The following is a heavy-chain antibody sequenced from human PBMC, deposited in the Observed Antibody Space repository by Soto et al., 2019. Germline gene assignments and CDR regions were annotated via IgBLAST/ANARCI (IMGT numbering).Heavy chain of an antibody. CDR3: AKDLAVHNYYYYGMDV. CDR1: GFTFSSYG. CDR2: ISYDGSNK. D-gene: IGHD1-1*01. Sequence: QVQLVESGGGVVQPGRSLRLSCAASGFTFSSYGMHWVRQAPCKGLEWVAVISYDGSNKYYADSVKGRFTISRDNSKNTLYLQMNSLRAEDTAVYYCAKDLAVHNYYYYGMDVWGQGTTVTVSS. V-gene: IGHV3-30*18. J-gene: IGHJ6*02.